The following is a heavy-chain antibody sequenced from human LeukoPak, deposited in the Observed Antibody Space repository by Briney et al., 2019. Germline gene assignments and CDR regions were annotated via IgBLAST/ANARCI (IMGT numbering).Heavy chain of an antibody. CDR3: ARGPLEFCSGGSCYSGRNWFDP. CDR1: GYTFTSYY. Sequence: ASVKVSCKASGYTFTSYYIHWVRQAPGQGREWMGIIYPGGGSTTYAQKFQGRVTMTRDTSMSTAYMKLSSLRFDDTAVYYCARGPLEFCSGGSCYSGRNWFDPWGQGTLVTVSS. D-gene: IGHD2-15*01. CDR2: IYPGGGST. V-gene: IGHV1-46*01. J-gene: IGHJ5*02.